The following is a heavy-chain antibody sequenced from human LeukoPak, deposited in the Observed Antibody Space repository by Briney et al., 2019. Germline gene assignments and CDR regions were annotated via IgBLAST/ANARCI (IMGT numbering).Heavy chain of an antibody. CDR3: TRRGAYDSSGSFDY. V-gene: IGHV3-73*01. CDR1: GFTFSGSA. D-gene: IGHD3-22*01. Sequence: GGSLRLSCAASGFTFSGSAMHWVRQASGKGLEWVGRIRSKANSYATAYAASVKGRFTISRDDSKNTAYLQMNSLKAEDTAVYYCTRRGAYDSSGSFDYWGQGTLVTVSS. CDR2: IRSKANSYAT. J-gene: IGHJ4*02.